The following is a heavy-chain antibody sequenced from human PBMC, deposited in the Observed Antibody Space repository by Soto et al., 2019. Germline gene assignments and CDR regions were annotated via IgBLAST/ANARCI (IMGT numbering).Heavy chain of an antibody. V-gene: IGHV3-23*01. CDR1: GFTFSSYA. Sequence: EVQLLESGGGLVQPGGSLRLSCAASGFTFSSYAMSWVRQAPGKGLEWVSAISGSGGSTYYADSVKGRFTISRDNSKNTLYLQMNSLRAEDTAVYYCAKDLSLNYDFWSGYYYYYGMDVWGQGTTVTVSS. J-gene: IGHJ6*02. D-gene: IGHD3-3*01. CDR3: AKDLSLNYDFWSGYYYYYGMDV. CDR2: ISGSGGST.